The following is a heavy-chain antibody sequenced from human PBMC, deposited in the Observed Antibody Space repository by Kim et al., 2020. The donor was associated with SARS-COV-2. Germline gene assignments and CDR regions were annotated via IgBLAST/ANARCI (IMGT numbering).Heavy chain of an antibody. V-gene: IGHV1-2*02. CDR3: ARGESRSIAAAGRF. J-gene: IGHJ4*02. D-gene: IGHD6-13*01. CDR1: GYTFTGYY. Sequence: ASVKVSCKASGYTFTGYYMHWVRQAPGQGLEWMGWINPNSGGTNYAQKFQGRVTMTRDTSISTAYMELSRLRSDDTAVYYCARGESRSIAAAGRFWGQGTLVTVSS. CDR2: INPNSGGT.